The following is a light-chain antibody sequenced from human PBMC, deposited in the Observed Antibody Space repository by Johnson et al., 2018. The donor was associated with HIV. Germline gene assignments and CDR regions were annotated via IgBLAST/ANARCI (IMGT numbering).Light chain of an antibody. Sequence: QSILTQPPSVSAAPGQKVTISCSGNRSNIGDNFVSWYQHLPGTAPKLLVYDNSKLPSGIPDRFSATKSGTSATLGITGLQTGDEADYYCGTWDSSLSGYVFGTGTKVTVL. CDR3: GTWDSSLSGYV. CDR1: RSNIGDNF. J-gene: IGLJ1*01. V-gene: IGLV1-51*01. CDR2: DNS.